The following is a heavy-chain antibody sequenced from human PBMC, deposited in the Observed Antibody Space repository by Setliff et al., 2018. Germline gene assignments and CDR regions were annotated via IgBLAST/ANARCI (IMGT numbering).Heavy chain of an antibody. CDR2: ISGSAQTT. CDR3: TTKVVVVAAPLSDYYYYGMDV. CDR1: GFTFSSYA. J-gene: IGHJ6*02. V-gene: IGHV3-23*01. D-gene: IGHD2-15*01. Sequence: PGGSLRLSCAASGFTFSSYAITWVRQAPGKGLEWVSMISGSAQTTYYADSVKGRFTISRDNAKNTVYLQMNSLKTEDTAVYYCTTKVVVVAAPLSDYYYYGMDVWGQGTTVTVS.